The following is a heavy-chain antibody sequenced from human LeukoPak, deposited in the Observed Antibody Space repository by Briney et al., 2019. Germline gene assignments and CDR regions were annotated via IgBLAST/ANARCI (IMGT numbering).Heavy chain of an antibody. CDR2: IIPIVGAP. V-gene: IGHV1-69*08. CDR3: ARIMTTLDSPFDP. D-gene: IGHD4-11*01. CDR1: GATFSTHP. Sequence: SVKVSCKASGATFSTHPISWVRQAPGQGLEWMGRIIPIVGAPNYAQMFQGRVTITADKSTNTVYLELSSLRSDDTAVYYCARIMTTLDSPFDPWGQGTLVTVSS. J-gene: IGHJ5*02.